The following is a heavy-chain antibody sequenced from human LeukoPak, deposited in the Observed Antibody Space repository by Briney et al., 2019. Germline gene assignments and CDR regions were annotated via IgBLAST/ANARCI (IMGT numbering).Heavy chain of an antibody. J-gene: IGHJ4*02. Sequence: SETLSLNCIVSGVSITNSNYFWGWLRQPPGKGLEWNGSIYYRGTTYDNPSRKSGVTISVDTSKSQFSLKLSSVTGADTALYFCASHLYIGKNCWFDYWGQGTLVSVSS. CDR1: GVSITNSNYF. CDR2: IYYRGTT. D-gene: IGHD1-26*01. CDR3: ASHLYIGKNCWFDY. V-gene: IGHV4-39*01.